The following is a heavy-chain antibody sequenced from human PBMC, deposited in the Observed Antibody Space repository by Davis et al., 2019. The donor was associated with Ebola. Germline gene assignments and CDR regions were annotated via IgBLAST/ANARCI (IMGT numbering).Heavy chain of an antibody. CDR3: ARGRKWKGSGSYYPNYDMDV. D-gene: IGHD3-10*01. CDR2: MNPNSGNT. Sequence: ASVKVSCKASGYTFTSYDINWVRQATGQGLEWMGWMNPNSGNTGYAQKFQGRVTMTRNTSISTAYMELSSLRSEDTAVYYCARGRKWKGSGSYYPNYDMDVWGQGTTVTVSS. CDR1: GYTFTSYD. J-gene: IGHJ6*02. V-gene: IGHV1-8*01.